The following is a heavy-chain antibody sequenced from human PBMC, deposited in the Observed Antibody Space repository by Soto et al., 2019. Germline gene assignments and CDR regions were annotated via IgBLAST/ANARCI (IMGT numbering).Heavy chain of an antibody. CDR2: IYWDDDK. CDR1: GLSLSTSGEA. CDR3: AHYVSTSPAGWFDP. J-gene: IGHJ5*02. Sequence: QITLKESGPTLVKPTQTLTLTCTFSGLSLSTSGEAVGWIRQPPGKALEWLALIYWDDDKRYNPTLKTRLTITTETSKNQVVLTLTNMDPVDTATYYCAHYVSTSPAGWFDPWGQGILVTVSS. D-gene: IGHD3-10*02. V-gene: IGHV2-5*02.